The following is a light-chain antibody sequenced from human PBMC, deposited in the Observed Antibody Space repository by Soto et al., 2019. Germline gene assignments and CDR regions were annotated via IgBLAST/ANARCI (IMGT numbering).Light chain of an antibody. J-gene: IGKJ3*01. CDR3: QQYNSYSQFT. CDR2: DAS. V-gene: IGKV3-11*01. Sequence: EIVLIQSPATLSLSPGERATLSCRASQSVSSSLAWYQQNPGQAPRLLIFDASNRATGIPVRFSGSGSGTDFTLTISSLEPDDVATYYCQQYNSYSQFTFGPGTKVDIK. CDR1: QSVSSS.